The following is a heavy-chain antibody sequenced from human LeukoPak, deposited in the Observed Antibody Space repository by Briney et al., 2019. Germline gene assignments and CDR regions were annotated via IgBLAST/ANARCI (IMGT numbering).Heavy chain of an antibody. D-gene: IGHD3-22*01. CDR3: ARDSNTMIVVVIHDAFDI. V-gene: IGHV3-53*01. Sequence: SGGSLRLSCAASGFTVSSNYMNWVRQAPGKGLEWVSVIYSGGSTHYADSVKGRFTISRDNSKNTLYLQMNSLRAEDTAVYYCARDSNTMIVVVIHDAFDIWGQGTMVTVSS. CDR1: GFTVSSNY. J-gene: IGHJ3*02. CDR2: IYSGGST.